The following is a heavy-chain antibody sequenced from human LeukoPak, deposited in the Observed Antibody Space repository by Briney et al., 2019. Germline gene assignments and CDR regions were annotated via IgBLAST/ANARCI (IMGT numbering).Heavy chain of an antibody. V-gene: IGHV3-11*01. CDR1: GFPFSDYY. Sequence: GALRLSCAASGFPFSDYYMSWIRQAPGKGGEGVSYISSSGSTIYYADSVKGRFTISRDNAKNSLYLQMNSLRAEDTAVYYCARGGYCSSTSCYWGQGTLVTVSS. CDR2: ISSSGSTI. CDR3: ARGGYCSSTSCY. J-gene: IGHJ4*02. D-gene: IGHD2-2*01.